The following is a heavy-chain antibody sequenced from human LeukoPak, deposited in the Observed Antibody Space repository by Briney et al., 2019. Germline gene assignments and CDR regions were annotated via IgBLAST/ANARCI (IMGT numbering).Heavy chain of an antibody. J-gene: IGHJ4*02. D-gene: IGHD3-22*01. V-gene: IGHV3-23*01. CDR1: GFTFSSYA. CDR2: ISGSGGST. Sequence: GGSLRLSCAASGFTFSSYAMSWVRQAPGKGLEWVSAISGSGGSTYYADSVKGRFTISRDNSKTTLSLQMNTLIAAATALYYCARIWGYYYDSSGYYLPYFDYWGQGTLVTVSS. CDR3: ARIWGYYYDSSGYYLPYFDY.